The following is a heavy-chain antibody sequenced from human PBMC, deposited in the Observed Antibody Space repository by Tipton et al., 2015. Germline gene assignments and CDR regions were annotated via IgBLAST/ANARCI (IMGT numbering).Heavy chain of an antibody. CDR2: IYYSGST. Sequence: TLSLTCSVSGGSISTRTYYWGWIRQPPGKGLEFFGTIYYSGSTYYNPSLKSRVSISVDTSKNHFSLSLSSVTAADTAVYYCARGSFDIWGQGTLVTVSS. J-gene: IGHJ3*02. CDR3: ARGSFDI. CDR1: GGSISTRTYY. V-gene: IGHV4-39*01.